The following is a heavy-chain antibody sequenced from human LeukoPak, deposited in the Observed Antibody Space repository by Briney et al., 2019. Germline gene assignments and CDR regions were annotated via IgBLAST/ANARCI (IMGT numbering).Heavy chain of an antibody. CDR3: ARLGRYNWNYVGR. J-gene: IGHJ4*02. CDR1: GGSISSYY. V-gene: IGHV4-59*08. CDR2: IYYSGST. Sequence: SETLSLTCTVSGGSISSYYWSWIRQPPGKGLKWIGYIYYSGSTNYNPSLKSRVTISVDTSKNQFSLKLSSVTAADTAVYYCARLGRYNWNYVGRWGQGTLVTVSS. D-gene: IGHD1-7*01.